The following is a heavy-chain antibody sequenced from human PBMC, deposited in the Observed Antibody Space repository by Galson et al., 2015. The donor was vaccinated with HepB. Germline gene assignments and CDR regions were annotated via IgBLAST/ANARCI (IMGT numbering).Heavy chain of an antibody. CDR3: ARENRSRYFDY. V-gene: IGHV3-11*06. Sequence: SLRLSCAASGFTFSDYYMSWIRQAPGKGLEWVSSINSGSTKTNYADSVKGRFTISRDNAKNSLYLRLNSLRAEDTAVYYCARENRSRYFDYWGQGVLVSVSS. J-gene: IGHJ4*02. CDR1: GFTFSDYY. D-gene: IGHD1-26*01. CDR2: INSGSTKT.